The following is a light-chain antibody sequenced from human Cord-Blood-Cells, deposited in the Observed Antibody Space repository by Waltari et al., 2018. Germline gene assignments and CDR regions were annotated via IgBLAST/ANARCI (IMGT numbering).Light chain of an antibody. CDR2: DVC. Sequence: QSALTQPASVSGSPGQSITISCTGTSSDVGGYNYVSWYQQHPGKAPRLMIYDVCKRASGVSNRYSGSKSGSTDSLTISALQAEDEANYYCSSYSSSSSVVFGGGTKLTVL. J-gene: IGLJ2*01. CDR1: SSDVGGYNY. V-gene: IGLV2-14*01. CDR3: SSYSSSSSVV.